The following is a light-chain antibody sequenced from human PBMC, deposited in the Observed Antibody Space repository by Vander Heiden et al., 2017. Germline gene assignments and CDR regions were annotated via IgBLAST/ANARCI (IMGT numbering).Light chain of an antibody. Sequence: QSALTQPASVSESPGQSITISCTGSSSDIGDYNFVSWYQQRPGKAPKLVIYEVRHRPSGVSHRFSGSKSGNTASLTISGLQTEDEADYYCSSYSVITTSFVFGTGTAVIVL. J-gene: IGLJ1*01. CDR3: SSYSVITTSFV. CDR1: SSDIGDYNF. V-gene: IGLV2-14*01. CDR2: EVR.